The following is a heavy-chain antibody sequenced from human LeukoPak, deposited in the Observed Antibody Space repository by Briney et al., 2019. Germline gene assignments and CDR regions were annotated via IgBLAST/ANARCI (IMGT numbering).Heavy chain of an antibody. J-gene: IGHJ4*02. CDR2: IRYDGSNK. CDR1: GFTFSSYG. D-gene: IGHD5-18*01. V-gene: IGHV3-30*02. Sequence: PGGSLRLSCAASGFTFSSYGMHWVRQAPGKGLEWVAFIRYDGSNKYYADSVKGRFTISRDNSRNTLYLQMNSLRAEDTALYYCAKAKTRYSVGYRYGLDYWGQGTLVTVSS. CDR3: AKAKTRYSVGYRYGLDY.